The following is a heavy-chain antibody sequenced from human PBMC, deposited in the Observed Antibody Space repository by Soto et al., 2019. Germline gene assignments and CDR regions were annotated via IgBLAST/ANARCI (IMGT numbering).Heavy chain of an antibody. J-gene: IGHJ5*02. CDR3: ARLALGVTPVVVPTARFDP. CDR2: IYYSGNT. D-gene: IGHD2-2*01. V-gene: IGHV4-39*01. Sequence: QLQLQESGPGLVKPSETLSLTCSVSGGSISTMNYYWGWIRQPPGKGLEWIGSIYYSGNTDYNRSLHSRVTISVDTSKNQSSLRLTSVTAADTAVYYCARLALGVTPVVVPTARFDPWGQGTLVTVSS. CDR1: GGSISTMNYY.